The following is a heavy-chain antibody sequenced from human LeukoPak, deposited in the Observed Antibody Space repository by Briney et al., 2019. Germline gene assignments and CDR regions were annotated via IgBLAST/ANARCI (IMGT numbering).Heavy chain of an antibody. V-gene: IGHV3-23*01. Sequence: PGGSLRLSCAASGFTFSSYAMSWVRQAPGKGLEWVSAISGSGGSTYYADSVKGRFTISRDNSKNTLYLQMNSLRAEDTAVYYCARGAYYGDYGPIDYWGQGTLVTVSS. CDR3: ARGAYYGDYGPIDY. CDR1: GFTFSSYA. J-gene: IGHJ4*02. D-gene: IGHD4-17*01. CDR2: ISGSGGST.